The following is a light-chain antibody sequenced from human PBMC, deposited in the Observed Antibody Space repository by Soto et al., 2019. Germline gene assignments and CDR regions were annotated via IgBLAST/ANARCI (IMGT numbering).Light chain of an antibody. CDR3: QQYYSYPWT. Sequence: AIRMTRSPSSVSASTGDRVTITCRASQGISSYLAWYQQKPGKAPKLLIYAASTLQSGVPSRFSGSGSGTDFTLTISCLQSEDFATYYCQQYYSYPWTFGQGTKVDIK. J-gene: IGKJ1*01. V-gene: IGKV1-8*01. CDR2: AAS. CDR1: QGISSY.